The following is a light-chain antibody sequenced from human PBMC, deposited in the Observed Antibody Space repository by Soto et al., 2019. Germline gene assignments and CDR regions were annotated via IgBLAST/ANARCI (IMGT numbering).Light chain of an antibody. CDR3: NSYSGSSSYV. CDR1: SSDVGGYDY. J-gene: IGLJ1*01. CDR2: GVS. Sequence: SALTQPASVSGSPGQSITIPCTGTSSDVGGYDYVSWYQQHPGKAPKLMIYGVSYRPSGVSNRFSGSKSGDTASLTISGLQAEDEADYYCNSYSGSSSYVFGTGTKVTVL. V-gene: IGLV2-14*03.